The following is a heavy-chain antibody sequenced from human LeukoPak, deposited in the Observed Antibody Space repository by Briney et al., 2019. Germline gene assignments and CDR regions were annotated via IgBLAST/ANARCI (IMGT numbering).Heavy chain of an antibody. Sequence: GGSLRLPCAASGFTFSTNYMSWVRQAPGKGLEWVSVIYSGGSPYYADSVKGRFTISRDNSKNTLYLQMNSLRAEDTAVYYCARDLNYYDSSGYGHWGQGTLVTVSS. CDR1: GFTFSTNY. CDR3: ARDLNYYDSSGYGH. J-gene: IGHJ4*02. V-gene: IGHV3-53*01. D-gene: IGHD3-22*01. CDR2: IYSGGSP.